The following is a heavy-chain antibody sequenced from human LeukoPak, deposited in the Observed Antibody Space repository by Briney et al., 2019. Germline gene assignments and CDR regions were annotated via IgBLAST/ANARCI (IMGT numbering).Heavy chain of an antibody. D-gene: IGHD5-12*01. CDR2: IHYSGST. V-gene: IGHV4-61*08. CDR1: GGPDSSGGYY. CDR3: ARAGTRGYSGYGLNYYYGMDV. Sequence: SETLSLTCTVSGGPDSSGGYYWSWIRQPPGKGLEWIGYIHYSGSTKYNPSLKSRVTISVDTSKNQFSLKLSSVTAADTAVYYCARAGTRGYSGYGLNYYYGMDVWGQGTTVTVSS. J-gene: IGHJ6*02.